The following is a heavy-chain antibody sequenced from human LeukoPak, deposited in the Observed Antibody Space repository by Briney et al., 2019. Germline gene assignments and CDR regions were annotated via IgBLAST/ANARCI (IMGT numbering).Heavy chain of an antibody. J-gene: IGHJ4*02. V-gene: IGHV3-48*03. CDR1: GFTFSSYE. D-gene: IGHD3-22*01. Sequence: GGSLRLSCAASGFTFSSYEMNWVRQAPGKGLEWVSYVSSSGTTIYYADSVKGRFTISRDNAKNSLFLQMNSLRAEDTAVYYCARDEMGYDSSGRDYWGQGTLVTVSS. CDR3: ARDEMGYDSSGRDY. CDR2: VSSSGTTI.